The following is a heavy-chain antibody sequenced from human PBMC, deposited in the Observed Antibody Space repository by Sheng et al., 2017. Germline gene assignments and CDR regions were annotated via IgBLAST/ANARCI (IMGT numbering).Heavy chain of an antibody. CDR2: ISGSGGST. V-gene: IGHV3-23*04. Sequence: EVQLVESGGGLVQPGGTLRLSCAASEFTFSNYGMSWLRQAPGKGLEWVSAISGSGGSTNYADSVKGRFTISRDNSKHTLYLRMNSLRAEDTAVYFCAKDYEVGATIGRGIFDSWGQGALVTVSS. J-gene: IGHJ4*02. CDR3: AKDYEVGATIGRGIFDS. CDR1: EFTFSNYG. D-gene: IGHD1-26*01.